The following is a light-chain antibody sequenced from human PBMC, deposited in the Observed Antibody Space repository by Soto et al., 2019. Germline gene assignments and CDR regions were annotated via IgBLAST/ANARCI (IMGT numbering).Light chain of an antibody. V-gene: IGKV1-39*01. CDR1: QTITRY. J-gene: IGKJ2*01. CDR2: AAS. Sequence: DIQMTQSPSSLSASVGDRVTITCRANQTITRYLNWYQQKPGTALKLLIFAASSLQEWVPPRFRGSGSGTDFSPTISNLQPEDFAAYSCQQSFSFPVTFGQGTKLEIK. CDR3: QQSFSFPVT.